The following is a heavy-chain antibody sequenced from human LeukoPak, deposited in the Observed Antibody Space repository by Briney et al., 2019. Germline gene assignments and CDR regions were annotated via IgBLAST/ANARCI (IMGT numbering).Heavy chain of an antibody. D-gene: IGHD4-17*01. CDR1: GGSFSGYY. Sequence: PSETLSLTCAVYGGSFSGYYWSWIRQPPGKGLEWIGEINHSGSTNYNPSLKSRITISVDTSKNQFSLKLSSVTAADTAVYYCARVFSGDSNFDYWGQGTLVTVSS. CDR2: INHSGST. V-gene: IGHV4-34*01. J-gene: IGHJ4*02. CDR3: ARVFSGDSNFDY.